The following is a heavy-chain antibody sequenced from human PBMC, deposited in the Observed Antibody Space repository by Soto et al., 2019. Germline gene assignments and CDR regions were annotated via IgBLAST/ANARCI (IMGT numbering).Heavy chain of an antibody. V-gene: IGHV3-23*01. D-gene: IGHD3-16*02. CDR1: GFTFSSYA. Sequence: GGSLRLSCAASGFTFSSYAMSWVRQAPGKGLEWVSAISGSGGSTYYADSVKGRFTISRDNSKNTLYLQMNSLRAEDTAVYYCAKVISDDYIWGSYRLGAFDIWGQGTMVTVSS. CDR2: ISGSGGST. J-gene: IGHJ3*02. CDR3: AKVISDDYIWGSYRLGAFDI.